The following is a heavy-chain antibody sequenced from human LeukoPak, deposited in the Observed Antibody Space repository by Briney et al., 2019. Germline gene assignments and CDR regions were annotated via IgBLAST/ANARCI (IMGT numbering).Heavy chain of an antibody. D-gene: IGHD5-18*01. J-gene: IGHJ5*02. Sequence: QPGGSLRLSCAAAGFTFSTYGMHWVRQAPGKGLEWVAIIRYDGGNKYYADSVKGRLTISRDNSKNTLYLQMNSLRAEDTAVYYCAKDLAYSCDTWGQGTLVIVSS. CDR3: AKDLAYSCDT. CDR1: GFTFSTYG. V-gene: IGHV3-30*02. CDR2: IRYDGGNK.